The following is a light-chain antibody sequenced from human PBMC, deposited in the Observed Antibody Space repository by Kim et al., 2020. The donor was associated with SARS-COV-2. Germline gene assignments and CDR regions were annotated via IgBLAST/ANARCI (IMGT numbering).Light chain of an antibody. Sequence: GKRVTTSCTRSSGSIADNYGQWYQQRPGGVPTTVIYEDDQSPSGVSDRFSGSIDNSSNYASLTISGLRTEDEADYYCQSYNRDNVLFGGGTQLTVL. CDR3: QSYNRDNVL. J-gene: IGLJ2*01. CDR1: SGSIADNY. CDR2: EDD. V-gene: IGLV6-57*03.